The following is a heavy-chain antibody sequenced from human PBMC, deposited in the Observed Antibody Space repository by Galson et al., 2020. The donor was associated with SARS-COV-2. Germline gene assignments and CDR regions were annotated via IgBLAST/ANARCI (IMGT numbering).Heavy chain of an antibody. CDR1: GGSFSGYY. V-gene: IGHV4-34*01. Sequence: SETLSLTCAVYGGSFSGYYWSWIRQPPGKGLEWIGEINHSGSTNYNPSLKSRVTISVDTSKNQFSLKLSSVTAADTAVYYCARGRYYYDSSGRKSPKFDYWGQGTLVTVSS. J-gene: IGHJ4*02. CDR3: ARGRYYYDSSGRKSPKFDY. D-gene: IGHD3-22*01. CDR2: INHSGST.